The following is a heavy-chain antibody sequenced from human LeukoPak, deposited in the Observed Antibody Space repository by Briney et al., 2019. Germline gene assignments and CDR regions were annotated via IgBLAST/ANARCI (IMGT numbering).Heavy chain of an antibody. Sequence: ASVTVSCKASGYTFTSYGISWVRQAPGQGLEWMGWISAYNGNTNYAQKLQGRVTMTTDTSTSTAYMELRSLRSDDTAVCYCAVGYCSGGSCYRADYYYMDVWGKGTTVTVSS. CDR2: ISAYNGNT. CDR1: GYTFTSYG. D-gene: IGHD2-15*01. V-gene: IGHV1-18*01. J-gene: IGHJ6*03. CDR3: AVGYCSGGSCYRADYYYMDV.